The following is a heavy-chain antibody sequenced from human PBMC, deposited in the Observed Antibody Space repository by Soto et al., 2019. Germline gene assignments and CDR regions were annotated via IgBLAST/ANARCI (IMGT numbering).Heavy chain of an antibody. D-gene: IGHD6-13*01. CDR1: GFTFSSYS. CDR3: ARGEGIAAAGTNRGEYYYYYGMDV. CDR2: ISSSSSTI. Sequence: PVGSLRLSCAASGFTFSSYSMNWVRQAPGKGLEWVSYISSSSSTIYYADSVKGRFTISRDNAKNSLYLQMNSLRAEDTAVYYCARGEGIAAAGTNRGEYYYYYGMDVWGQGTTVTVSS. J-gene: IGHJ6*02. V-gene: IGHV3-48*01.